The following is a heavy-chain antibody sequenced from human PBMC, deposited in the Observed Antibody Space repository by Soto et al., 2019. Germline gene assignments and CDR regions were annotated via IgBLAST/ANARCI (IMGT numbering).Heavy chain of an antibody. CDR3: ARETYYYDSSGYYRPFDY. D-gene: IGHD3-22*01. J-gene: IGHJ4*02. Sequence: ASVKVSCKASGYTFTSYGISWVRQAPGQGLEWMGWISAYNGNTNYAQKLQGRVTMTTDTSTSTAYMELRSLRSDDTAVYYCARETYYYDSSGYYRPFDYWGQGTPVTVSS. V-gene: IGHV1-18*04. CDR2: ISAYNGNT. CDR1: GYTFTSYG.